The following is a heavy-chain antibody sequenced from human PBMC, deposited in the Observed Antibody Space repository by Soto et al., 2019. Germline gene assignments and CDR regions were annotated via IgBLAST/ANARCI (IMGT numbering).Heavy chain of an antibody. D-gene: IGHD1-26*01. CDR3: AKGWEVIMGAHY. CDR2: SNPRSGDT. V-gene: IGHV1-2*02. CDR1: GYTFTGYF. Sequence: QVQLVQSGAEVKKPGASVKVSCKASGYTFTGYFIHWVRQAPGQGLEWMGWSNPRSGDTNYAQNFQGRVTMTRDPSITTAYMELSTLRSDDTAVYYCAKGWEVIMGAHYWGQGTLITVSS. J-gene: IGHJ4*02.